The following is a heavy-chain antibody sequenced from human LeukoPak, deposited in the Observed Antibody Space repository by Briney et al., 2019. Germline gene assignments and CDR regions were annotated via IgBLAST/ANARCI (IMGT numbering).Heavy chain of an antibody. Sequence: GGSLRLSCETSGFTFSNYAMSWVRQAPGRGLEWVSGISYGDGGTYYADSVKGRFTISRDNSKNTLYLQMNSLRAEDTAVYYCAKDRGRRDGYNLNYFDYWGQGTLVTVSS. V-gene: IGHV3-23*01. D-gene: IGHD5-12*01. CDR2: ISYGDGGT. CDR3: AKDRGRRDGYNLNYFDY. J-gene: IGHJ4*02. CDR1: GFTFSNYA.